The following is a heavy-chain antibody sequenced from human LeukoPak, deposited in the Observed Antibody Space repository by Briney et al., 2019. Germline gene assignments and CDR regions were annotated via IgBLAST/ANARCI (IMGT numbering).Heavy chain of an antibody. CDR3: AREESGISIFGVVIF. CDR1: GFTFSSYS. Sequence: PGGSLRLSCAASGFTFSSYSMNWVRQAPGKGLEWVSYISSSSSTIYYEDSVKGRFTISRDNSKNTLYLQMNSLGAEDTAVYYCAREESGISIFGVVIFWGQGTLVTVSS. D-gene: IGHD3-3*01. J-gene: IGHJ4*02. CDR2: ISSSSSTI. V-gene: IGHV3-48*01.